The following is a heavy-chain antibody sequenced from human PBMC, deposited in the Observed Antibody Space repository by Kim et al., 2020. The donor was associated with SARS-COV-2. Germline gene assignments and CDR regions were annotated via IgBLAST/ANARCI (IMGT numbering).Heavy chain of an antibody. Sequence: ASVKVSCKASGYTFTNYGISWVRQAPGQGLEWMGWISAYNGNTNYAQKLQGRVTMTTDTSTSTAYMELRSLRSDDTAVYYCARDRVSGSIGSAFDIWGQGTMVTVSS. CDR3: ARDRVSGSIGSAFDI. D-gene: IGHD1-26*01. V-gene: IGHV1-18*01. J-gene: IGHJ3*02. CDR1: GYTFTNYG. CDR2: ISAYNGNT.